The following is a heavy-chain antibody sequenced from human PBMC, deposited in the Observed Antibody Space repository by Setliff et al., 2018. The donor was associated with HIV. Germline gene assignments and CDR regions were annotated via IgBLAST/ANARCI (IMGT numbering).Heavy chain of an antibody. CDR1: GYTFTGYA. J-gene: IGHJ6*03. V-gene: IGHV1-69*06. Sequence: ASVKVSCKASGYTFTGYAISWVRQAPGQGLEWMGRIIPIFGTANYAQKFQGRVTITADKSTSTAYMELSSLRSEDTAVYYCARNPQPTGTPDYYYYYYMDVWGKGTTVTVSS. CDR2: IIPIFGTA. CDR3: ARNPQPTGTPDYYYYYYMDV. D-gene: IGHD1-1*01.